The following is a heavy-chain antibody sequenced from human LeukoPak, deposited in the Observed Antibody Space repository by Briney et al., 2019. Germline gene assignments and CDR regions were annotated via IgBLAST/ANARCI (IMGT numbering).Heavy chain of an antibody. CDR3: ARAYCSGGSCYRELGY. CDR1: GFTFSSYS. V-gene: IGHV3-21*01. Sequence: GGSLRLSWAASGFTFSSYSMNWVRQAPGKGLEWVSSISSSSSYIYYADSVKGRFTISRDNAKNSLYLQMNSLRAEDTAVYYCARAYCSGGSCYRELGYWGQGTLVTVSS. D-gene: IGHD2-15*01. J-gene: IGHJ4*02. CDR2: ISSSSSYI.